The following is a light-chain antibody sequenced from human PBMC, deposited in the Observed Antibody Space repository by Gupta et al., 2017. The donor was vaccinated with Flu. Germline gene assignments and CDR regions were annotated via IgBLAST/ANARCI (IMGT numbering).Light chain of an antibody. Sequence: DIQMTQSPSTLSASMGDTVIITCRASQSISSWLAWYQQKPGKAPKVLIFKASSLESGVPSRFSGSGSGTEFTLTISSLQPDDFATYYCQQCSDYPLTFGGGTNVEIK. J-gene: IGKJ4*01. CDR2: KAS. V-gene: IGKV1-5*03. CDR3: QQCSDYPLT. CDR1: QSISSW.